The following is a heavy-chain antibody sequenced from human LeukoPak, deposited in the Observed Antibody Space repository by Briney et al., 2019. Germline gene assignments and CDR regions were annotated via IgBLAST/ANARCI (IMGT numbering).Heavy chain of an antibody. D-gene: IGHD6-19*01. V-gene: IGHV3-30*04. J-gene: IGHJ4*02. Sequence: GGSLRLSCVASGFTFSSYAMHWVRQAPGKGLEWVAVISYDGSNKYYADSVKGRFTISRDNSKNTLYLQMNSLRAEDTAVYYCARDRIAVPDYWGQGTLVTVSS. CDR3: ARDRIAVPDY. CDR1: GFTFSSYA. CDR2: ISYDGSNK.